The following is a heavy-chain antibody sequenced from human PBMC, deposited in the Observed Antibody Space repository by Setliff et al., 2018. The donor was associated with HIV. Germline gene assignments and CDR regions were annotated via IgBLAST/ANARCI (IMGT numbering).Heavy chain of an antibody. CDR1: GGTFSSYA. Sequence: SVKVSCKASGGTFSSYAISWVRQAPGQGLEWMGGIIPILGIANYAQKFQGRVTITADESTSTAYMELSSLRSEDTAVYYCARGGRANWSINWFDPWGQGTLVTVS. CDR2: IIPILGIA. D-gene: IGHD1-20*01. CDR3: ARGGRANWSINWFDP. V-gene: IGHV1-69*10. J-gene: IGHJ5*02.